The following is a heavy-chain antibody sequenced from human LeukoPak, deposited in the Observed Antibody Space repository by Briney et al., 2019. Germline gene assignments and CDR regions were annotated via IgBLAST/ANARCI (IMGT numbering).Heavy chain of an antibody. V-gene: IGHV3-64*04. J-gene: IGHJ4*02. CDR1: GFAFSAYA. CDR2: ITSDGSSA. Sequence: GGSLRLSCSASGFAFSAYAMHWVRQAPGKGLEYVSSITSDGSSAYYADSVKGRFTISRDNSKNTLSLQMDSLRAEDTAVYYCAKRAEIAAAGYFDYWGQGTLVTVSS. CDR3: AKRAEIAAAGYFDY. D-gene: IGHD6-13*01.